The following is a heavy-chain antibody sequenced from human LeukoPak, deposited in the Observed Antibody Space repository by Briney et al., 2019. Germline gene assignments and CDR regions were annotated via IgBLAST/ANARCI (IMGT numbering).Heavy chain of an antibody. Sequence: GGSLRLSCAASGFTVSSNHMSWFRQAPGKGLEWVSVIYSGGTIYYADSVKGRFTISRDNSKNTVYLEMNSLRAEDTAVYYCARDGENHYYDYWGQGTLVTVST. J-gene: IGHJ4*02. V-gene: IGHV3-66*01. CDR3: ARDGENHYYDY. CDR2: IYSGGTI. D-gene: IGHD7-27*01. CDR1: GFTVSSNH.